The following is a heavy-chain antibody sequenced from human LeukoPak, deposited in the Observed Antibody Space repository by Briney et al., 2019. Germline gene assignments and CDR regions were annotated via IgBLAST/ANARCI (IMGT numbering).Heavy chain of an antibody. CDR3: AKDGAGRGSGWYKGVYLDY. CDR1: GFTFDDYA. Sequence: GGSLRLSCAASGFTFDDYAMHWVRQAPGKGLEWVSLISWDGGSTYYADSVKGRFTISRDNSKNSLYLQMNSLRAEDTALYYCAKDGAGRGSGWYKGVYLDYWGQGTLVTVSS. D-gene: IGHD6-19*01. J-gene: IGHJ4*02. CDR2: ISWDGGST. V-gene: IGHV3-43D*03.